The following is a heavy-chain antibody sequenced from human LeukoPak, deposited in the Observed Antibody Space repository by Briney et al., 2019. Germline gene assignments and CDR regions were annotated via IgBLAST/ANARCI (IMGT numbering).Heavy chain of an antibody. D-gene: IGHD3-10*01. V-gene: IGHV1-2*02. Sequence: RASVKVSCKASGYSFTGHYMHWVRQAPGQGLEWMGWINPKSGGTNYAQKFQGRVTMTRDTSISTAYMDMSSLRSDDTAVYYCARNLWFGESSDAFGMWGRGTMVTVSS. CDR1: GYSFTGHY. CDR3: ARNLWFGESSDAFGM. J-gene: IGHJ3*02. CDR2: INPKSGGT.